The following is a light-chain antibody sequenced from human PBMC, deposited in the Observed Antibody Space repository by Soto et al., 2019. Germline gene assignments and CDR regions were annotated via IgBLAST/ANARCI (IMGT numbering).Light chain of an antibody. Sequence: EIGWTQSPATLSLSVGERATVACRASQSIGSYLAWYQHKLGQPPRLLIYDASNRATGIPVRFSGSGSGTDFTLTISSLEPEDFAVYYCQQRSTWPPFSFGPGTKVDIK. V-gene: IGKV3-11*01. CDR2: DAS. J-gene: IGKJ3*01. CDR3: QQRSTWPPFS. CDR1: QSIGSY.